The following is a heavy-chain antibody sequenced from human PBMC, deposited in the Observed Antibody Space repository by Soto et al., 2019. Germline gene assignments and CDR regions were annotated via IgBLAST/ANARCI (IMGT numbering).Heavy chain of an antibody. CDR2: IFQSGST. D-gene: IGHD6-19*01. Sequence: SETLSLTCGVSGGTIRSPDWWTWVRRPPGKGLEWIGEIFQSGSTNYTPSLESRVTISVDKSKNQFSLTLTSVTAADTAVYFCARGRGRYSSGWSWFDPWGQGILVTVSS. CDR3: ARGRGRYSSGWSWFDP. J-gene: IGHJ5*02. V-gene: IGHV4-4*02. CDR1: GGTIRSPDW.